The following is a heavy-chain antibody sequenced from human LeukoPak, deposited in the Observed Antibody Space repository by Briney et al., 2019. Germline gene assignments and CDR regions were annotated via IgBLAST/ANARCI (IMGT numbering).Heavy chain of an antibody. Sequence: LAGGSLRLSCAASGFTFDDYGMSWVRQAPGKGLEWVSGINWNGGSTGYADSVKGRFTISRDNAKNSLYLQMNSLRAEDTAVYYCARGIAARSGGSCYSSSTCWFDPWGQGTLVTVSS. D-gene: IGHD2-15*01. CDR1: GFTFDDYG. CDR2: INWNGGST. CDR3: ARGIAARSGGSCYSSSTCWFDP. J-gene: IGHJ5*02. V-gene: IGHV3-20*04.